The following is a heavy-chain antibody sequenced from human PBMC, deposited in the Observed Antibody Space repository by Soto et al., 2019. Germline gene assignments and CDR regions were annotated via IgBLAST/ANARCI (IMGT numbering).Heavy chain of an antibody. V-gene: IGHV1-18*01. D-gene: IGHD3-3*01. CDR2: ISAYSGKT. CDR3: ARDNSGDFWRGYSHYYLDY. CDR1: GYTLTSYG. J-gene: IGHJ4*02. Sequence: ASVKVSCKTSGYTLTSYGISWVRQAPGQRLEWMGWISAYSGKTNYAQKFQGRLTMTTDTSTSTSYMELRSLTSDDTALYYCARDNSGDFWRGYSHYYLDYWGQGTLVTVSS.